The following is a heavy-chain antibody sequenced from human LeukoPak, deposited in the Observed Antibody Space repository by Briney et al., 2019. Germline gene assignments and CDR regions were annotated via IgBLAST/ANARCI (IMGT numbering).Heavy chain of an antibody. V-gene: IGHV3-21*01. CDR1: GFTFSSYS. Sequence: PGGSLRLSRAASGFTFSSYSMNWVRQAPGKGLEWVSSISSSGRNIYHADSVKGQFTIARDNAENSLYLQMNSLRAEDTAVYYCARPRGAAAGTFGFDPWGQGTLVTVSS. CDR2: ISSSGRNI. CDR3: ARPRGAAAGTFGFDP. J-gene: IGHJ5*02. D-gene: IGHD6-13*01.